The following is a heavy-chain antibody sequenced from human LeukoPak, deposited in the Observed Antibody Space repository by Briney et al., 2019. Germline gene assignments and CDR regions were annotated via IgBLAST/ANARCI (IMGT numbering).Heavy chain of an antibody. CDR1: GGSISSGDYY. CDR3: ARWYYYGSGRRQFDY. V-gene: IGHV4-30-4*01. Sequence: SSETLSFTCTVSGGSISSGDYYWNWIRQPPGKGLEWIGYIYYSGSTSYNPSLKSRVTISLDTSKNQFSLKLSSVTAADTAVYYCARWYYYGSGRRQFDYWGQGTLVTVSS. CDR2: IYYSGST. D-gene: IGHD3-10*01. J-gene: IGHJ4*02.